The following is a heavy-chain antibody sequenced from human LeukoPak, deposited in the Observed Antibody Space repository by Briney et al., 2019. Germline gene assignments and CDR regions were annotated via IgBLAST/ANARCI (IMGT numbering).Heavy chain of an antibody. Sequence: PGGSLRLSCAASGFTFSSYGMHSVRQAPGKGLERGAFIRYDGSNKDYADSVKGRFTISRDNSKNTLYLQMNSLRAEDTAVYYCAKALHEGRGAYPIYYFDYWGQGTLVTVSS. V-gene: IGHV3-30*02. D-gene: IGHD3-10*01. CDR1: GFTFSSYG. CDR3: AKALHEGRGAYPIYYFDY. CDR2: IRYDGSNK. J-gene: IGHJ4*02.